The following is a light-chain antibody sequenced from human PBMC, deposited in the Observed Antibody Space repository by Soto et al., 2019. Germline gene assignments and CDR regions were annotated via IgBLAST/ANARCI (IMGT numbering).Light chain of an antibody. CDR3: QKTGSLPRT. V-gene: IGKV1-39*01. Sequence: DVQITQSPSSLSASVGERVTITCRASQSISSYLNWYQHKPGKAPKLLMYAASSLQTGVPSRFSGSRSGTDFALTISSLQRDDFATYYCQKTGSLPRTFGQGTKVDIK. CDR1: QSISSY. J-gene: IGKJ1*01. CDR2: AAS.